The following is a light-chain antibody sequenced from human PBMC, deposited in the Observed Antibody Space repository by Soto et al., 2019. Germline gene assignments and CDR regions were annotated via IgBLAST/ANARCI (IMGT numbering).Light chain of an antibody. CDR2: KDN. Sequence: QSALTQPASVSGSPGQSITISCTGTSSDVGGYNYVSWYQQHPGKAPKVMIYKDNKRPSGVSDRFSGSKSGNTASLTISGLQAEDEADYYCCSYAGISIRYVFGTGTKVTVL. CDR3: CSYAGISIRYV. J-gene: IGLJ1*01. CDR1: SSDVGGYNY. V-gene: IGLV2-23*01.